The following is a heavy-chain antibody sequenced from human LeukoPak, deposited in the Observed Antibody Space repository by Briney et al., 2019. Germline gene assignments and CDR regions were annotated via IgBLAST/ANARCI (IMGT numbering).Heavy chain of an antibody. CDR1: GYTFTSYD. V-gene: IGHV1-8*03. CDR3: ARRGRNGFVVAPAATYYYYYMDV. Sequence: GASVKVSCKASGYTFTSYDINWVRQATGQGLEWMGWMNPNSGNTGYAQKFQGRVTITRNTSISTAYMELSSLRSEDTAVYYCARRGRNGFVVAPAATYYYYYMDVWGKGTTVTVSS. CDR2: MNPNSGNT. D-gene: IGHD2-2*01. J-gene: IGHJ6*03.